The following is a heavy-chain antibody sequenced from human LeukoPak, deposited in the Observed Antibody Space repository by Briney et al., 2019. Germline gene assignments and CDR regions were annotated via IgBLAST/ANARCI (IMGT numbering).Heavy chain of an antibody. V-gene: IGHV1-46*01. Sequence: ASVKVSCKASGYTFTSYYMHWVRQAPGQGLEWMGIINPSGGSTSYAQKFQGRVTMTRDMSTSTVYMGLSSLRSEDTAVYYCARANYVWGSYRPFDYWGQGTLVTVSS. CDR1: GYTFTSYY. D-gene: IGHD3-16*02. CDR2: INPSGGST. CDR3: ARANYVWGSYRPFDY. J-gene: IGHJ4*02.